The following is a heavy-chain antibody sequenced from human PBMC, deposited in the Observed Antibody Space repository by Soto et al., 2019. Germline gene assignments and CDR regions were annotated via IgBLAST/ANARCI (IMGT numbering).Heavy chain of an antibody. CDR2: ISAYNGNT. D-gene: IGHD3-3*01. J-gene: IGHJ6*03. Sequence: QVQLVQSGAEVKKPGASVKVSCKASGYTFTSYGISWVRQAPGQGLEWMGWISAYNGNTNYAQKLQGRVTMTTDTSTSTAYMELRSLRSDDTAVYYCARELRSGYSMSINNYYYYYMDVWGKGTTVTVSS. V-gene: IGHV1-18*01. CDR3: ARELRSGYSMSINNYYYYYMDV. CDR1: GYTFTSYG.